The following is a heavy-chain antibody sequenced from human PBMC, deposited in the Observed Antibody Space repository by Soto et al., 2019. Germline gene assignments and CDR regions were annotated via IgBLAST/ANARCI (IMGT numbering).Heavy chain of an antibody. V-gene: IGHV4-30-4*01. CDR1: GGSISSGDYY. Sequence: TLSLTCTVSGGSISSGDYYWSWIRQPPGKGLEWIGYIYYSGSTYYNPSLKSRVTISVDTSKNQFSLKLSSVTAADTAVYYCAGRVVPAARRGWFDPWGQGTQVTVSS. J-gene: IGHJ5*02. CDR3: AGRVVPAARRGWFDP. D-gene: IGHD2-2*01. CDR2: IYYSGST.